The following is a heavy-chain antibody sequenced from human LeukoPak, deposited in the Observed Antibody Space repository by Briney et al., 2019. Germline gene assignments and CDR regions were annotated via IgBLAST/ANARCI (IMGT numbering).Heavy chain of an antibody. V-gene: IGHV4-39*01. J-gene: IGHJ4*02. CDR2: IYYSGST. D-gene: IGHD1-26*01. Sequence: PSETLSLTCTVSGGSISSSSYYWGWIRQPPGKGLEWIGNIYYSGSTYYNPSLKSRVTISVDTSKNQFSLKLSSVTAADTAVYYFASTVGADMFDYWGQGTLVTVSS. CDR1: GGSISSSSYY. CDR3: ASTVGADMFDY.